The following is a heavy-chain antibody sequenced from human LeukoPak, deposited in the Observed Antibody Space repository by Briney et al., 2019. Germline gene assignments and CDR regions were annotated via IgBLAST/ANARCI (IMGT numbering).Heavy chain of an antibody. CDR1: GFTLRSSA. V-gene: IGHV3-23*01. D-gene: IGHD2-8*01. CDR3: ARLTST. CDR2: MSGGSGDT. J-gene: IGHJ5*02. Sequence: GGSLRLSCAASGFTLRSSAMSWVRQAPGEGLEWVSSMSGGSGDTYYADSAKGRFTISRDNSKNTLYLQMYSLRAEDTAVYYCARLTSTWGQGTLVTVSS.